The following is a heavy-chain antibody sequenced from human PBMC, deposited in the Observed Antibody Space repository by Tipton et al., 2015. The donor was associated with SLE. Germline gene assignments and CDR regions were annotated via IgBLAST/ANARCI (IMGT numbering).Heavy chain of an antibody. V-gene: IGHV4-39*07. J-gene: IGHJ4*02. D-gene: IGHD7-27*01. CDR2: IYYSGST. CDR3: ARVANWGLFDY. Sequence: TLSLTCTVSGGSISSSSHYWGWIRQPPGKGLEWIASIYYSGSTYYNSSLKSRVTISVDTSKNQFSLKLSSVTAADTAVYYCARVANWGLFDYWGQGTLVTVSS. CDR1: GGSISSSSHY.